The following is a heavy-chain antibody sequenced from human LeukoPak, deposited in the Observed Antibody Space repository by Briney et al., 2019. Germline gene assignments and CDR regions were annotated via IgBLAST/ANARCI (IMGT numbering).Heavy chain of an antibody. Sequence: ASVKVSCKASGYTFSSYSMNWVRQAPGQGFEWMGWISVYNGNTNYAQNVQGRVTMTTDTSTSTVYMELRSLRSDDTAVYYCARGGATVTTQFDYGGQGTLVTVSS. J-gene: IGHJ4*02. V-gene: IGHV1-18*01. CDR3: ARGGATVTTQFDY. CDR1: GYTFSSYS. CDR2: ISVYNGNT. D-gene: IGHD4-17*01.